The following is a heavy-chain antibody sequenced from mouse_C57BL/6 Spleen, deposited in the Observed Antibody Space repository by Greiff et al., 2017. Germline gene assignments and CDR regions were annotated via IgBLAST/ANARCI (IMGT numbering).Heavy chain of an antibody. Sequence: QVQLQQSGPELVKPGASVKISCKASGYAFSSSWMHWVKQRPGKGLEWIGRLYPGDGDTHYNGKFKGKATLTADHSSSTAYMQRSSLTSEAAAVCFGARGCTGHAMDYWGQGTSVTVSS. CDR1: GYAFSSSW. CDR2: LYPGDGDT. CDR3: ARGCTGHAMDY. V-gene: IGHV1-82*01. D-gene: IGHD1-1*01. J-gene: IGHJ4*01.